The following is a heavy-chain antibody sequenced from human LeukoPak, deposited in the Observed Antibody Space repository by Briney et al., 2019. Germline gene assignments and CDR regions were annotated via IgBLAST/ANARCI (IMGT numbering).Heavy chain of an antibody. D-gene: IGHD4-11*01. V-gene: IGHV3-7*01. J-gene: IGHJ4*02. CDR3: ARVDYNNGYPDY. Sequence: GGSLRLSCAASGFTFSSYGMHWVRQAPGKGLEWVANIKQDGSEKYYVDSVKGRFTISRDNAKNSLYLQMNSLRAEDTAVYYCARVDYNNGYPDYWGQGTLVTVSS. CDR1: GFTFSSYG. CDR2: IKQDGSEK.